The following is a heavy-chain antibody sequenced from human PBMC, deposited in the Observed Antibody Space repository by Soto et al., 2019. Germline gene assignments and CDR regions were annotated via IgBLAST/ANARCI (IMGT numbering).Heavy chain of an antibody. Sequence: PSETLSLTCSVSGGFISSIDYFWSWIRQPPGKGLEWIGFIYHTGTTYYNPSLRSRVTISIDTSKSQFSMKLNSVTAADTAVYYCARVMAAMQNWLDPWGQGTLVTVSS. CDR1: GGFISSIDYF. CDR3: ARVMAAMQNWLDP. CDR2: IYHTGTT. J-gene: IGHJ5*02. D-gene: IGHD2-2*01. V-gene: IGHV4-30-4*01.